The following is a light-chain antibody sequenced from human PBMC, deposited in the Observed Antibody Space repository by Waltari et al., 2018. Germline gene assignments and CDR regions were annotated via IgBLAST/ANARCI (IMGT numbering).Light chain of an antibody. J-gene: IGKJ4*01. V-gene: IGKV3-15*01. Sequence: EIVMTQSPATLSVSPGKIATLSCRASQSVSSNLAWYQQKPGQAHRLIIYGASTRATGIPARFSGSGSGTEFSLTISSLQSEDFAVYYCQQYNNWPLTFGGGTKVEIK. CDR2: GAS. CDR3: QQYNNWPLT. CDR1: QSVSSN.